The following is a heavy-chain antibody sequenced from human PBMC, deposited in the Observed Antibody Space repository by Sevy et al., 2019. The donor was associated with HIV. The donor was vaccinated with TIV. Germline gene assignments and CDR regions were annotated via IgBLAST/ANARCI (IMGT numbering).Heavy chain of an antibody. J-gene: IGHJ4*02. CDR1: GFTFSSYS. V-gene: IGHV3-48*01. CDR2: ISSSRSTI. D-gene: IGHD6-13*01. CDR3: VRAIAADASL. Sequence: GGSLRLSCAASGFTFSSYSMNWVRQAPGKGLEWVSYISSSRSTIYYADSVKGRFTISRDNARNLVYLQMSSLTAEDTALYYCVRAIAADASLWGQGTLVTVSS.